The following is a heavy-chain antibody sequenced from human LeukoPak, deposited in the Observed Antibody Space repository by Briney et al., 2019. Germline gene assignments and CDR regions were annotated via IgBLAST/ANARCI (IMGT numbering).Heavy chain of an antibody. CDR3: VRHEMGIIPFDY. J-gene: IGHJ4*02. V-gene: IGHV3-74*01. CDR2: INTDGSSL. CDR1: GFTSSRYW. D-gene: IGHD3-10*01. Sequence: GGSLRLSCAASGFTSSRYWMHWVRQAPGKGLVWVSRINTDGSSLSYADSVKGRFTISRDNAKNTLYLQMNSLRAEDTAVYYCVRHEMGIIPFDYWGQGTLVTVSS.